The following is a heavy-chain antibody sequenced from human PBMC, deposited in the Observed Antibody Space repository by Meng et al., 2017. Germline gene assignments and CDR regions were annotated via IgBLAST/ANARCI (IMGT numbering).Heavy chain of an antibody. Sequence: QVKLKEWGGGVLKPSETLSLTCAVYGGSFSGYYWSWIRQPPGKGLEWIGEINHSGSTNYNPSLKSRVTISVDTSKNQFSLKLSSVTAADTAVYYCARGRYFDWLSYRYYFDYWGQGTLVTVSS. V-gene: IGHV4-34*01. J-gene: IGHJ4*02. CDR2: INHSGST. CDR3: ARGRYFDWLSYRYYFDY. CDR1: GGSFSGYY. D-gene: IGHD3-9*01.